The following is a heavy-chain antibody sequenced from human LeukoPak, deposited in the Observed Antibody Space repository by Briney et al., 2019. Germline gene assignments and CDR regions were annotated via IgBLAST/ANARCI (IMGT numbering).Heavy chain of an antibody. D-gene: IGHD3-22*01. CDR1: GFTFSSYG. Sequence: GGSLRLSCAASGFTFSSYGMHWGRQAPGQGLKWGTFIQYDGSNKYYADSVTGRFAISRDNSNNTLYLQLTSLRAEDTAVYYCVPYSSGYRYYFDYSSQGTLVTVSS. J-gene: IGHJ4*02. V-gene: IGHV3-30*02. CDR3: VPYSSGYRYYFDY. CDR2: IQYDGSNK.